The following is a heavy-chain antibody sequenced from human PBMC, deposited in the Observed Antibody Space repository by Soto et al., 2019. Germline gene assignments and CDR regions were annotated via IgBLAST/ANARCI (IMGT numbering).Heavy chain of an antibody. D-gene: IGHD2-15*01. CDR3: AKHLSNGSPDY. CDR2: ISGSGGGT. J-gene: IGHJ4*02. Sequence: GGSLRLCCAASGFTFSSYAMSWVRQAPGKGLEWVSLISGSGGGTYYADSVKGRFTISRDNSKNTLYLQMNSLRAEDTAVFYCAKHLSNGSPDYWGQGTLVTVSS. V-gene: IGHV3-23*01. CDR1: GFTFSSYA.